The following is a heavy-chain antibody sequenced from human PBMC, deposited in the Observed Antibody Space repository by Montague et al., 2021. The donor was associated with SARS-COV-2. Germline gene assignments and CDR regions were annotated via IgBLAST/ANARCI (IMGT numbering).Heavy chain of an antibody. CDR1: GFTFSSYE. CDR2: ISYSGGIT. D-gene: IGHD2-15*01. J-gene: IGHJ4*02. V-gene: IGHV3-48*03. CDR3: VREGSGWFFDY. Sequence: SMILSCAASGFTFSSYEMNWVRQAPVKGLEWLSSISYSGGITNYXDSVRGRFTISRDFAKNSLYLQMNSLRAEDTAVYYCVREGSGWFFDYWGQGALVTVSS.